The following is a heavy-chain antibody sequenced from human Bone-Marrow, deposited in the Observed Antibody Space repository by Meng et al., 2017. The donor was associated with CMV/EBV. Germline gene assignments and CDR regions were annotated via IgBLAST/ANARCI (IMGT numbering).Heavy chain of an antibody. CDR1: GFTFSGSA. D-gene: IGHD6-13*01. CDR2: ISYAGTHK. J-gene: IGHJ4*02. Sequence: CAASGFTFSGSAMHWVRQAPGKGLDWVAVISYAGTHKYYADSVKGRFTISRDNSKNTLYLQINSLRVEDTAVYYCARVGAAGTEGDYWGQGTLVTVSS. CDR3: ARVGAAGTEGDY. V-gene: IGHV3-30-3*01.